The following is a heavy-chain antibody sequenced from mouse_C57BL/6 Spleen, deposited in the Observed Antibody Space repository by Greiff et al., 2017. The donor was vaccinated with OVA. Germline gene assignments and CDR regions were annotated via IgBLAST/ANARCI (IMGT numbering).Heavy chain of an antibody. CDR3: ARWHYYGSSYGWYFDV. CDR2: IYPGSGST. CDR1: GYTFTSYW. Sequence: QVQLQQPGAELVKPGASVKMSCKASGYTFTSYWITWVKQRPGQGLEWIGDIYPGSGSTNYNEKFKSKATLTVDTSSSTAYMQLSSLTSEDSAVYYGARWHYYGSSYGWYFDVWGTGTTVTVSS. V-gene: IGHV1-55*01. J-gene: IGHJ1*03. D-gene: IGHD1-1*01.